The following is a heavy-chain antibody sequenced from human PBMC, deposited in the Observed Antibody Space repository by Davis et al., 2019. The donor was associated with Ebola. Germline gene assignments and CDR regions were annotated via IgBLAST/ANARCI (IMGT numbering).Heavy chain of an antibody. D-gene: IGHD3-3*01. V-gene: IGHV3-23*01. Sequence: GGSLRLSCADSVITFSSYAMTWVRQAPGKGLEWVSAISGSGGTTYYADSMKGRFTISRDNAQNSLYLQMNSLRADDTAVYYCARIEWQTRGYWGQGTLVTVSS. CDR2: ISGSGGTT. CDR1: VITFSSYA. J-gene: IGHJ4*02. CDR3: ARIEWQTRGY.